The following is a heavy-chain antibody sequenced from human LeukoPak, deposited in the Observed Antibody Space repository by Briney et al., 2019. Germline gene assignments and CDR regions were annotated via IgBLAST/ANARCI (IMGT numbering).Heavy chain of an antibody. CDR1: GFTFSSYS. V-gene: IGHV3-21*04. D-gene: IGHD1-1*01. Sequence: GGSLRLSCAASGFTFSSYSMNWVRQAPGKGLEWVSSISTSSSYIHYADSVKGRFTISRDNAKNSLYLQMNSLRAEDTALYYCARGIDDGDNWFDPWGQGTLVTVSS. CDR3: ARGIDDGDNWFDP. J-gene: IGHJ5*02. CDR2: ISTSSSYI.